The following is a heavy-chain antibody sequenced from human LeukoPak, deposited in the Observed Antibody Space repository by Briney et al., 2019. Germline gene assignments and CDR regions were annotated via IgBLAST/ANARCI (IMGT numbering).Heavy chain of an antibody. CDR3: ARESDSSGYPGGY. Sequence: SETLSLTCTVSGGSISSGDHYWSWIRQPPGKGLEWIGYIYYSGSTYYNPSLKSRVTISVDTSKNQFSLKLSSVTAADTAVYYCARESDSSGYPGGYWGQGTLVTVSS. J-gene: IGHJ4*02. CDR1: GGSISSGDHY. D-gene: IGHD3-22*01. CDR2: IYYSGST. V-gene: IGHV4-30-4*01.